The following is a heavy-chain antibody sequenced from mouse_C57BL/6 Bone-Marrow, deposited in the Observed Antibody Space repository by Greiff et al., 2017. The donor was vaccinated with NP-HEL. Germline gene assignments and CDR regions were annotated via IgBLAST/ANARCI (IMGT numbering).Heavy chain of an antibody. CDR3: ASRDSSMDY. CDR1: GFTFSSYG. V-gene: IGHV5-6*02. D-gene: IGHD3-2*01. CDR2: ISSGGSYT. J-gene: IGHJ4*01. Sequence: EVKLVESGGDLVKPGGSLKLSCAASGFTFSSYGMSWVRQTPDKRLEWVATISSGGSYTYYPDSVKGRFTISRDNAKNTLYLQMSSLKSEDTAMYYCASRDSSMDYWGPGTSVTVSS.